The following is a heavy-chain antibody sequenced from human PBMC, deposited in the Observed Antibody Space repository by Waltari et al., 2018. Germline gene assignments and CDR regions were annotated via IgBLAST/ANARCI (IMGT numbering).Heavy chain of an antibody. J-gene: IGHJ4*02. V-gene: IGHV4-4*07. CDR3: ARDWAAVADYYFDY. Sequence: QVQLQESGPGLVKPSETLSLTCTVSGGSFGRHYWSWIRQPAGKGLGWIGRIYSSGSTNYNPSLRSRVTMSVYTSKNQFSLKLNSVTAADTAVYYCARDWAAVADYYFDYWGQGTLVTVSS. D-gene: IGHD6-19*01. CDR1: GGSFGRHY. CDR2: IYSSGST.